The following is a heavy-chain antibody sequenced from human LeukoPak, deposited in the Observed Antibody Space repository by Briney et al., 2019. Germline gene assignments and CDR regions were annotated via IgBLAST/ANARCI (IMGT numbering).Heavy chain of an antibody. J-gene: IGHJ4*02. CDR1: GGSISSYY. D-gene: IGHD4-17*01. CDR2: IYYSGST. Sequence: SETLSLTCTVPGGSISSYYWSWIRQPPGKGLEWIGYIYYSGSTNYNPSLKSRVTISVDTSKNQFSLKLSSVTAADTAVYYCARAGLYGDYDQFDYWGQGTLVTVSS. V-gene: IGHV4-59*01. CDR3: ARAGLYGDYDQFDY.